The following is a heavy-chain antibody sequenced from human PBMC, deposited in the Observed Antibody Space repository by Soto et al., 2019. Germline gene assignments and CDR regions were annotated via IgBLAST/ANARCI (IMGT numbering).Heavy chain of an antibody. Sequence: QLQLQELGPGLVKPSETLSLTCNVSGVSISDTSYYWGWIRQPPGKGLEWIGTIYFNGNTFYNPSLKSRLTISVDTSKNQFSLRLTSVTAADTAVYYCARQGSYWGQGTLVAVSS. CDR2: IYFNGNT. J-gene: IGHJ4*02. CDR1: GVSISDTSYY. CDR3: ARQGSY. V-gene: IGHV4-39*01.